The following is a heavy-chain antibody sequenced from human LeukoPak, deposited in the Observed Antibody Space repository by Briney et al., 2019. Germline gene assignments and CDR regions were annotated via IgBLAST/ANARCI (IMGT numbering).Heavy chain of an antibody. CDR3: ARDEVYDFWSGYRREPGYYYYYGMDV. Sequence: GGSLRLSCAASGFTFSSYWMSWVRQAPGKGLEWVANIKQDGSEKYYVDSVEGRFTISRDNAKNSLYLQMNSLRAEDTAVYYCARDEVYDFWSGYRREPGYYYYYGMDVWGQGTTVTVSS. V-gene: IGHV3-7*03. CDR1: GFTFSSYW. D-gene: IGHD3-3*01. CDR2: IKQDGSEK. J-gene: IGHJ6*02.